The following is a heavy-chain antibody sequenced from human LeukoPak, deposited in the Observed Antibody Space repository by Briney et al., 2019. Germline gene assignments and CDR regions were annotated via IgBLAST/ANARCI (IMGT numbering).Heavy chain of an antibody. J-gene: IGHJ6*03. V-gene: IGHV1-8*01. CDR1: GYTFTSYD. Sequence: ASVKVSCKASGYTFTSYDINWVRQATGQGLEWMGWMNPNSGNTGYAQKFQGRVTMTRNTSISTAYMELSSLRSEDTAVYYCARGFRLFSVYYYYMDVWGKGTTVTVSS. D-gene: IGHD2/OR15-2a*01. CDR2: MNPNSGNT. CDR3: ARGFRLFSVYYYYMDV.